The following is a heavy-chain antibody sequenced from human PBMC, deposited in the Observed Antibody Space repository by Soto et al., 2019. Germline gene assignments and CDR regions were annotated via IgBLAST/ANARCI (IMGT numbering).Heavy chain of an antibody. Sequence: TSETLALTCSLSGGSIGSAGYYWSWILQPLGKGMELIGYIYHSGSTYYNPSLKSRVTISVDRSKNQFSLKLSSVTAADTAVYYCAREVVVAAKIPSPPRYNWFDPWGQGTLVTVSS. CDR1: GGSIGSAGYY. V-gene: IGHV4-30-2*01. D-gene: IGHD2-15*01. CDR3: AREVVVAAKIPSPPRYNWFDP. CDR2: IYHSGST. J-gene: IGHJ5*02.